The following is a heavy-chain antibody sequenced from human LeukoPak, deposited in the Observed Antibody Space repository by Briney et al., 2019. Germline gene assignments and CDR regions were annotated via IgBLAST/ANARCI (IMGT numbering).Heavy chain of an antibody. V-gene: IGHV4-4*07. CDR1: GGSISSYY. CDR3: ARGGIKTYGSGSYFWFDP. CDR2: IYTSGST. D-gene: IGHD3-10*01. Sequence: SETLSLTCTVSGGSISSYYWSWIRQPAGKGLEWIGRIYTSGSTNYNPSLKSRVTMSVDTSKNQFSLKLSSVTAADTAVYYRARGGIKTYGSGSYFWFDPWGQGTLVTVSS. J-gene: IGHJ5*02.